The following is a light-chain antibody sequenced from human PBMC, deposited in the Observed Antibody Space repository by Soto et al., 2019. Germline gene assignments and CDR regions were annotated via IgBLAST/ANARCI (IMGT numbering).Light chain of an antibody. V-gene: IGKV1-27*01. CDR2: GAS. CDR3: QQYNNWPPWT. Sequence: DIQMTQSPSSLSASVGDRVTITCRASQGISNYLAWYQQKPGKVPKLLIYGASTLQSGVPSRFSGSGSGTDFTLTISSLQSEDFALYYCQQYNNWPPWTFGQGTKVDIK. J-gene: IGKJ1*01. CDR1: QGISNY.